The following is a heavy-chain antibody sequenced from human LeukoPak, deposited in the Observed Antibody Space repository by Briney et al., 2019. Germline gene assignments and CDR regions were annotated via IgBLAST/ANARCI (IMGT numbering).Heavy chain of an antibody. J-gene: IGHJ6*02. CDR1: GFTFSSYA. CDR2: ISYDGSNK. Sequence: GGSLRLSCAASGFTFSSYAMHWVRQAPGKGLEWVAVISYDGSNKYYADSVKGRLTISRDNSKNTLYLQMNSLRAEDTAVYYCARTDKGNYYYGMDVWGQGTTVTVSS. V-gene: IGHV3-30-3*01. CDR3: ARTDKGNYYYGMDV. D-gene: IGHD3-10*01.